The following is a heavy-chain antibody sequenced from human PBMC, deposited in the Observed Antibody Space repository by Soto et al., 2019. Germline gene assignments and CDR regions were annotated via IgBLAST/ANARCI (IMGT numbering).Heavy chain of an antibody. D-gene: IGHD1-1*01. Sequence: EVPLVESGGDLVQPGGSLRLSCAASGFTFSDYWMHWVRQAPGRGLVWVARVNSDGKKTSYADSVKGRFTISRDNAKNTLYLQMNSLRAEDTAVYYCARDVQLQSFDYWGQGTLVTVSS. CDR1: GFTFSDYW. CDR3: ARDVQLQSFDY. J-gene: IGHJ4*02. V-gene: IGHV3-74*01. CDR2: VNSDGKKT.